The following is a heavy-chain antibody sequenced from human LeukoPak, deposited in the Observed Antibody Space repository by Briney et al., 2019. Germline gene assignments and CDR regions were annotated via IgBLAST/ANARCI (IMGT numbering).Heavy chain of an antibody. V-gene: IGHV3-74*01. Sequence: GGSLRLSCAASGFTFSRYWMHWDRQAPGKGLVWVSRISPDGSRTTYADSVKGRFTISRDNAKNTVYLQMNSLRAEDTAVYYCARDRYGDYWETREFDYWGQGTLVTVSS. D-gene: IGHD4-17*01. CDR3: ARDRYGDYWETREFDY. J-gene: IGHJ4*02. CDR2: ISPDGSRT. CDR1: GFTFSRYW.